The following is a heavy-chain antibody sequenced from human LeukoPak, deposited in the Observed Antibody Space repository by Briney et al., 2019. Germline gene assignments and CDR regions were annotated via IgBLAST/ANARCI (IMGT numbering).Heavy chain of an antibody. CDR3: ARTSLRIAVAGTFDY. Sequence: GGSLRLSCAASGFIFSSYGMSWVRQAPGKGLEWVSAISGSGGSTYYADSVKGRFTISRDNSKNTLYLQMNSLRAEDTALYYCARTSLRIAVAGTFDYWGQGTLVTVSS. CDR1: GFIFSSYG. CDR2: ISGSGGST. J-gene: IGHJ4*02. D-gene: IGHD6-19*01. V-gene: IGHV3-23*01.